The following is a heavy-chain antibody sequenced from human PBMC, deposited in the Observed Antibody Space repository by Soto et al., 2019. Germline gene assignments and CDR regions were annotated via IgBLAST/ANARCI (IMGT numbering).Heavy chain of an antibody. CDR1: GGTFSSYA. V-gene: IGHV1-69*06. J-gene: IGHJ4*02. Sequence: SVKVSCKASGGTFSSYAISWVRQAPGQGLEWMGGIIPIFGTANYAQKFQGRVTITADKSTSTAYMELSSLRSEDTAVYYCATSIAARPLDYWGQGTLVTVSS. D-gene: IGHD6-6*01. CDR2: IIPIFGTA. CDR3: ATSIAARPLDY.